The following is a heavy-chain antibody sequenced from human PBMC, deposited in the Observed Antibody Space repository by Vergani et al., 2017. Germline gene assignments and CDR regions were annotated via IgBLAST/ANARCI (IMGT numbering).Heavy chain of an antibody. CDR1: GGSFSGYY. CDR2: IYYSGST. J-gene: IGHJ3*02. V-gene: IGHV4-34*11. D-gene: IGHD5/OR15-5a*01. Sequence: QVQLQQWGAGLLKPSETLSLTCAVYGGSFSGYYWSWIRQPPGKGLEWIGYIYYSGSTNYNPSLKSRVTISVDTSKNQFSLKLSSVTAADTAVYYCARVYVNAFDIWGQGTMVTVSS. CDR3: ARVYVNAFDI.